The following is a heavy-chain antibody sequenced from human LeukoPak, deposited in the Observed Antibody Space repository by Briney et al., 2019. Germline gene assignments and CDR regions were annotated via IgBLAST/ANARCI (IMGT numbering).Heavy chain of an antibody. CDR1: GGSISSYY. CDR3: ARDLNSIAVAGIGAFDI. Sequence: PSETLSLTCTVSGGSISSYYWSWIRQPPGKGLEWIGYICYSGSTNYNPSLKSRVTISVDTSKNQFSLKLSSVTAADTAMYYCARDLNSIAVAGIGAFDIWGQGTMVTVSS. CDR2: ICYSGST. J-gene: IGHJ3*02. D-gene: IGHD6-19*01. V-gene: IGHV4-59*01.